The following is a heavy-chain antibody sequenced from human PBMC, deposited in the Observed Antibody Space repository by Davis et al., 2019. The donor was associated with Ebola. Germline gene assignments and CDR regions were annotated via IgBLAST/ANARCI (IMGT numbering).Heavy chain of an antibody. D-gene: IGHD1-26*01. Sequence: SLKISCAASGFTFSDYYMSWIRQAPGKGLEWVSYISSSSSYTNYADSVKGRFTISRDNAKNSLYLQMNSLRAEDTAVYYCARDMRLEGAVDYWGQGTLVTVSS. CDR3: ARDMRLEGAVDY. CDR1: GFTFSDYY. V-gene: IGHV3-11*06. CDR2: ISSSSSYT. J-gene: IGHJ4*02.